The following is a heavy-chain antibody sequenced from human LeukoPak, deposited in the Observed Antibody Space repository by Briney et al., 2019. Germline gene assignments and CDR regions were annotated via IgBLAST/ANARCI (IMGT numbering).Heavy chain of an antibody. CDR1: GFTFSSYS. CDR2: IQYDGSNE. Sequence: GGSLRLSCAASGFTFSSYSMNWVRQAPGKGLEWVAYIQYDGSNEQYADSVKGRFSISRDSSKNILYLQMNSLRAEDTAVYYCAKDRCSNGIGCYYYYMDVWGKGTTVSISS. J-gene: IGHJ6*03. D-gene: IGHD2-8*01. CDR3: AKDRCSNGIGCYYYYMDV. V-gene: IGHV3-30*02.